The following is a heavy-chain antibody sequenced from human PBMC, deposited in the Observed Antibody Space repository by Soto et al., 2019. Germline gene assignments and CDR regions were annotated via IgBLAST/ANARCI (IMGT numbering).Heavy chain of an antibody. CDR2: IYYSGYT. CDR1: GDSISSADSY. J-gene: IGHJ4*02. CDR3: ARVAGRDGYNFAVDY. Sequence: QVQLQESGPGLVNPSQPRPLTSTCSGDSISSADSYWSWFRHPPGKGLEWIGYIYYSGYTYTNPSLKSRVTISGDTSKNQFSLKLGSVTAADTAVYYCARVAGRDGYNFAVDYWGQGTLVTVSS. V-gene: IGHV4-30-4*01. D-gene: IGHD5-12*01.